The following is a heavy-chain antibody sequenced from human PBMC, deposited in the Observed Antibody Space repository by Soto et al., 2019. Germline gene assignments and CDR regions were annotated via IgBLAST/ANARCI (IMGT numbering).Heavy chain of an antibody. CDR1: GVTFCTYA. D-gene: IGHD6-19*01. Sequence: XGSLRLSCAASGVTFCTYAMGWVRQVPGKGLEWVSSISGSGDNTYYADSVRGRLTISRGNSKDTVYLQMNSLRAEDTAIYYCVKTPVRAGTWPYYFDSWGQGTLATVSS. CDR2: ISGSGDNT. CDR3: VKTPVRAGTWPYYFDS. V-gene: IGHV3-23*01. J-gene: IGHJ4*02.